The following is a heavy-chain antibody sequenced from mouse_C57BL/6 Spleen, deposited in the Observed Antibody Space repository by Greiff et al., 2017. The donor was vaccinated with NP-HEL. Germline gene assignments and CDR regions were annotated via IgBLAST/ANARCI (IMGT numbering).Heavy chain of an antibody. D-gene: IGHD1-1*01. CDR2: IVPFDRHT. CDR3: ASYGSSTYCAMDY. V-gene: IGHV1-59*01. J-gene: IGHJ4*01. Sequence: QVQLQQPGAELVGPGTSVKLSCKAAGYTFTSSGMHWVKQRPGQGLEWIGVIVPFDRHTNYNQKFKGKATSTVDTASSTAYKQLSRLTAEASAVYYCASYGSSTYCAMDYWGQGTSVTVSS. CDR1: GYTFTSSG.